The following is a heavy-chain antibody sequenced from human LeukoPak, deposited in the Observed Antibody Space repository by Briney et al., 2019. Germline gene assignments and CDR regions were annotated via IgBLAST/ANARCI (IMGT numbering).Heavy chain of an antibody. V-gene: IGHV3-49*03. J-gene: IGHJ6*04. CDR1: GFTFGDYS. CDR3: TRDHDFWSGPLDV. Sequence: GRSLRLSCTGSGFTFGDYSMSWFRQAPGKGLEWVSFIRRKGYGGTTEYAASVKGRFTISRDDSKSTAYLQMNSLKTEDTAVYYCTRDHDFWSGPLDVWGTGTTVTVSS. CDR2: IRRKGYGGTT. D-gene: IGHD3-3*01.